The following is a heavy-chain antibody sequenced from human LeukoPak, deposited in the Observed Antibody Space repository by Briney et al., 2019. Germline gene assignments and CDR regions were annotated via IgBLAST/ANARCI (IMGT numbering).Heavy chain of an antibody. Sequence: PGGSLRLSCAASGFTFSSYGMHWVRQAPGKGLEWVAFIRYDGSNKYYADSVKGRFTISRDNSKNTLYLQMNSLRAEDTAVYSCARGGDSSSWAYFYYSMDVWGKGTTVTVSS. J-gene: IGHJ6*03. CDR3: ARGGDSSSWAYFYYSMDV. CDR2: IRYDGSNK. CDR1: GFTFSSYG. V-gene: IGHV3-30*02. D-gene: IGHD6-13*01.